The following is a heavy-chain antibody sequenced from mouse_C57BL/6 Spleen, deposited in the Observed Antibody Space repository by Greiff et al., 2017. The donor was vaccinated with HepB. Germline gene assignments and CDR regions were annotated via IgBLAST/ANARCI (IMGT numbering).Heavy chain of an antibody. CDR2: IDPETGGT. CDR1: GYTFTDYE. CDR3: TRWGSNGFAY. J-gene: IGHJ3*01. Sequence: VQLVESGAELVRPGASVTLSCKASGYTFTDYEMHWVKQTPVHGLEWIGAIDPETGGTAYNQKFKGKAILTADKSSSTAYMELRSLTSEDSAVDYCTRWGSNGFAYWGQGTLVTVSA. D-gene: IGHD2-5*01. V-gene: IGHV1-15*01.